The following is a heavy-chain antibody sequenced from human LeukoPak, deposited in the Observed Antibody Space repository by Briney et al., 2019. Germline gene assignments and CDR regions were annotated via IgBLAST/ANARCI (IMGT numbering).Heavy chain of an antibody. CDR2: IYSGGST. J-gene: IGHJ5*02. CDR3: ARARLVYSSGFDP. D-gene: IGHD6-19*01. Sequence: PGGSLRLSCAASGFTFSSYAMSWVRQAPGKGLEWVSVIYSGGSTYYADSVKGRFTISRDNSKNTLYLQMDSLRAEDTAVYYCARARLVYSSGFDPWGQGTLVTVSS. CDR1: GFTFSSYA. V-gene: IGHV3-53*01.